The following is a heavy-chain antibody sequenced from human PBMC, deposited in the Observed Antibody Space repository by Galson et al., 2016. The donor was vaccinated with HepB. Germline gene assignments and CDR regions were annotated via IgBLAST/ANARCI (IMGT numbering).Heavy chain of an antibody. CDR2: INLSGSP. CDR1: GGSFSGYY. D-gene: IGHD3-10*01. V-gene: IGHV4-34*01. Sequence: SETMSPTCAVYGGSFSGYYWTWSRQLPGRWLEWIGAINLSGSPNSSPAFKSRVTLSIDTAKNQFSLKLRAVTAADTAVYNCARGGRGTMVRGAHRSLDVWGQGTTVTVSS. CDR3: ARGGRGTMVRGAHRSLDV. J-gene: IGHJ6*02.